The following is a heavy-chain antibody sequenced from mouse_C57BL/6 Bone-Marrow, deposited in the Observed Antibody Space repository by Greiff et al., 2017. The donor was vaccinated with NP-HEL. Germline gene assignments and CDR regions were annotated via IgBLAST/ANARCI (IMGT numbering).Heavy chain of an antibody. Sequence: QVQLKESGAELVRPGASVKLSCKASGYTFTDYYINWVKQRPGQGLEWIARIYPGSGNTYYNEKFKGKATLTAEKSSSTAYMQLSSLTSEDSAVYFCARGDDGYRDAMDYWGQGTSVTVSS. J-gene: IGHJ4*01. D-gene: IGHD2-3*01. CDR1: GYTFTDYY. V-gene: IGHV1-76*01. CDR3: ARGDDGYRDAMDY. CDR2: IYPGSGNT.